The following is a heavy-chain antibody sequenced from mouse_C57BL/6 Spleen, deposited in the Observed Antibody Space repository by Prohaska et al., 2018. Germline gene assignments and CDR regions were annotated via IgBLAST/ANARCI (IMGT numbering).Heavy chain of an antibody. J-gene: IGHJ2*01. D-gene: IGHD1-2*01. Sequence: HGKSLEWIGDINPNNGGTSYNQKFKGKATLTVDKSSSTAYMELRSLTSEDSAVYYCARHGLDYWGQGTTLTVSS. CDR2: INPNNGGT. V-gene: IGHV1-26*01. CDR3: ARHGLDY.